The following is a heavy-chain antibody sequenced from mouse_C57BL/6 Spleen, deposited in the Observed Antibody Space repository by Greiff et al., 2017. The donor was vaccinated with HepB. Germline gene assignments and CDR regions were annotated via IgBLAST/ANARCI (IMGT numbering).Heavy chain of an antibody. CDR3: ARPGGRGYYFDY. D-gene: IGHD1-1*02. J-gene: IGHJ2*01. Sequence: EVKVVESGGGLVKPGGSLKLSCAASGFTFSDYGMHWVRQAPEKGLEWVAYISSGSSTIYYADTVKGRFTISRDNAKNTLFLQMTSLRSEDTAMYYCARPGGRGYYFDYWGQGTTLTVSS. CDR1: GFTFSDYG. V-gene: IGHV5-17*01. CDR2: ISSGSSTI.